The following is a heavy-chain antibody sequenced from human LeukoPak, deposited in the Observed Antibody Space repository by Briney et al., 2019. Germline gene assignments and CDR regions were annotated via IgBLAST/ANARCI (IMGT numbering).Heavy chain of an antibody. D-gene: IGHD1-26*01. CDR3: ARDGGSYLYYYYYYGMDV. V-gene: IGHV1-18*01. Sequence: ASVKVSCKASGYTFTSYGISWVRQAPGQGLERMGWISAYNGNTNYAQKLQGRVTMTTDTSTSTAYMELRSLRSDDTAVYYCARDGGSYLYYYYYYGMDVWGQGTTVTVSS. J-gene: IGHJ6*02. CDR1: GYTFTSYG. CDR2: ISAYNGNT.